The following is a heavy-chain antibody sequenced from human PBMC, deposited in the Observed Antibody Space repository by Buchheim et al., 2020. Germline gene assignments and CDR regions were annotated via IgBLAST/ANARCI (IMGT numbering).Heavy chain of an antibody. CDR2: IYYSGST. V-gene: IGHV4-31*03. CDR3: ARALPTVRGNNWFDP. J-gene: IGHJ5*02. CDR1: GGSILLVCYY. Sequence: QVQLQESGPGLVKPSQTLSLTCTVSGGSILLVCYYLSWIRQHPGKGLEWIGYIYYSGSTYYNPSLKSRVAISVDTSKNQFYLKLSSGTAADTAVYYCARALPTVRGNNWFDPWGQGTL. D-gene: IGHD3-10*01.